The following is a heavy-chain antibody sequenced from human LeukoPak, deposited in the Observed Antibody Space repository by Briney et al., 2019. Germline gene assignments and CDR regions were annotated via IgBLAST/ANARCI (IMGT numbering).Heavy chain of an antibody. V-gene: IGHV1-2*02. CDR3: ARDLYYYYYMDV. CDR1: GYTFTGYY. CDR2: INPNSGGT. J-gene: IGHJ6*03. Sequence: ASVKVSCKASGYTFTGYYMHWVRQAPGQGLEWMGWINPNSGGTNYAQKFQGRVTMTGDTSISTAYMELSRLRSDDTAVYYCARDLYYYYYMDVWGKGTTVTVSS.